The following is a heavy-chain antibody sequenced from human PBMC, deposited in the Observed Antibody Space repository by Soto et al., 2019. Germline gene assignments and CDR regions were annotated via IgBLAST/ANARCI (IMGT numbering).Heavy chain of an antibody. CDR1: GGSFSSYY. D-gene: IGHD1-7*01. CDR3: ARDGWITGTTNTLDY. V-gene: IGHV4-4*07. J-gene: IGHJ4*02. CDR2: IYPSGST. Sequence: SETLSLTCTVSGGSFSSYYCNWVRKSAGKGLEWIGRIYPSGSTTYNPSLKSRLTMSVDTSKIQFSLRLTSMTAADTAVYYCARDGWITGTTNTLDYWGQGTLVTVSS.